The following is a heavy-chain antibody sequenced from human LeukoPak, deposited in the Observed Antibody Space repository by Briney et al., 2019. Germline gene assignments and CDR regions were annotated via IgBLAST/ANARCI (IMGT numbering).Heavy chain of an antibody. CDR3: AKATDFWSGYGIDY. J-gene: IGHJ4*02. CDR1: GFTFSSYG. Sequence: GGSLRLSCAASGFTFSSYGMHWVRQAPGKGLEWVAFIRYDGSNKYYADSVKGRFTISRDNSKNTLYLQMNSLRAEDTAVYYCAKATDFWSGYGIDYWGQGTPVTVSS. V-gene: IGHV3-30*02. CDR2: IRYDGSNK. D-gene: IGHD3-3*01.